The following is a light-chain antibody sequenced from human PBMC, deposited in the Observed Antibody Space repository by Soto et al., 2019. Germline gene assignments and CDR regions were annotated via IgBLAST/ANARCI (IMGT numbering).Light chain of an antibody. Sequence: DVVMTQSPLSLSVTLGQPASISCRSSQSLVYRDGKTYLNWFHQRPGQSPRRLIYNVSKRDSGAPDRFSGSGSGTYFTLNISRVEAEDVGVYSCMQGAHWPPTIGPGTKVDIK. J-gene: IGKJ3*01. V-gene: IGKV2-30*01. CDR2: NVS. CDR1: QSLVYRDGKTY. CDR3: MQGAHWPPT.